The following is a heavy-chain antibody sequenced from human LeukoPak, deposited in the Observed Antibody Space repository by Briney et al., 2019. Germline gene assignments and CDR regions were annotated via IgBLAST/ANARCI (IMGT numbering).Heavy chain of an antibody. CDR1: GGSISSYY. V-gene: IGHV4-59*01. Sequence: PSETLSLTCTVSGGSISSYYWSWIRQPPGKGLEWIGYIYNSGSTNYNPSLKSRVTISVDTSKNQFSLKLSSVTAADTAVYYCARVSDYYDSSGYYYYPFDYWGQGTLVTVSS. D-gene: IGHD3-22*01. CDR3: ARVSDYYDSSGYYYYPFDY. CDR2: IYNSGST. J-gene: IGHJ4*02.